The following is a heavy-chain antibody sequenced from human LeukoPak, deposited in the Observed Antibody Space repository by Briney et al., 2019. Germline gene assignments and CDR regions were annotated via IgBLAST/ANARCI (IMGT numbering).Heavy chain of an antibody. J-gene: IGHJ4*02. V-gene: IGHV4-39*01. CDR2: IYYSGST. CDR3: ARRVGANDY. Sequence: SETLSLTCTVSGGSISSSSYYWGWIRQPPGKGLEWIGSIYYSGSTYYNPSLKSRVTISVDTSKNQFSLKLGSVTAADTAVYYCARRVGANDYWGQGTLVTVSS. D-gene: IGHD1-26*01. CDR1: GGSISSSSYY.